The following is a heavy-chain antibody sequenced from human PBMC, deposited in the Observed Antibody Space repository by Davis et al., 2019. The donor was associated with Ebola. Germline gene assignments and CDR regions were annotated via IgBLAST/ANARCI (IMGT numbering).Heavy chain of an antibody. J-gene: IGHJ4*02. CDR1: GYTFTSYG. CDR2: ISGYNGNT. Sequence: ASVKVSCKASGYTFTSYGISWVRQGPGQGLEWMGWISGYNGNTNYAQKLQGRVTMTTDTSTNTAYMELRSLRSDDTAVYYCARAQFPTTSDHWGQGTLVTVSS. V-gene: IGHV1-18*01. D-gene: IGHD1-1*01. CDR3: ARAQFPTTSDH.